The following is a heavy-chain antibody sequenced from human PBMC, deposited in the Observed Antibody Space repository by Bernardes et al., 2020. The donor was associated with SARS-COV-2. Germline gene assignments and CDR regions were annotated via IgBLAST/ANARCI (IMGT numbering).Heavy chain of an antibody. CDR2: IYSGDIT. CDR3: VRKPTDETYWGDYYYYGMDV. V-gene: IGHV3-66*01. D-gene: IGHD7-27*01. J-gene: IGHJ6*02. Sequence: GGSLRLSCAASGFTVSSNYMNWVRQAPGRGLEWVSVIYSGDITHYADSVKGRFTISRDNSKNTVYLQMNSLRAEDSAVYFCVRKPTDETYWGDYYYYGMDVWGQGTTVTVSS. CDR1: GFTVSSNY.